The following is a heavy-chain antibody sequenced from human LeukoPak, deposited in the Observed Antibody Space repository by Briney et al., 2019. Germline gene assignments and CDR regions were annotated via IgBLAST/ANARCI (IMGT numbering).Heavy chain of an antibody. J-gene: IGHJ4*02. CDR1: GGTFSSYA. CDR3: ARRVGPFCDSSGYMYDY. D-gene: IGHD3-22*01. V-gene: IGHV1-69*13. CDR2: IIPIFGTA. Sequence: SVKVSCKASGGTFSSYAISWVRQAPGQGLEWMGGIIPIFGTANYAQKFQGRVTITADESTSTAYMELSSLRSEDTAVYYCARRVGPFCDSSGYMYDYWGQGTLVTVSS.